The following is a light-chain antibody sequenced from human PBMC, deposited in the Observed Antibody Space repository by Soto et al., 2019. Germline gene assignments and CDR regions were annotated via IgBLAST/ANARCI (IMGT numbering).Light chain of an antibody. Sequence: QSALTQPASLSGSPGQSITISCTGTSGDVGGYNYVSWYQHHPGKAPKLMIYEVSNRPSGVSNRFSGSKSGNTASLTISGLQAEDEADYYCSSYTRSNTWVFGGGTKLTVL. CDR1: SGDVGGYNY. V-gene: IGLV2-14*01. CDR2: EVS. CDR3: SSYTRSNTWV. J-gene: IGLJ3*02.